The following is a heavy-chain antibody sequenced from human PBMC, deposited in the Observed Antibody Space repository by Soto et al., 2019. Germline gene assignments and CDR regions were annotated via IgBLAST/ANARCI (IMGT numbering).Heavy chain of an antibody. CDR3: AKERGGWTRQPFDY. D-gene: IGHD6-19*01. Sequence: GGSLGLSCAASGFTFKSYGMHWVRQAPGKGLEWVAVISYDGSNKYYADSVKGRFTISRDNSKNTLYLQMNSLRAEDTAVYYCAKERGGWTRQPFDYWGQGTLVTVSS. CDR2: ISYDGSNK. V-gene: IGHV3-30*18. CDR1: GFTFKSYG. J-gene: IGHJ4*02.